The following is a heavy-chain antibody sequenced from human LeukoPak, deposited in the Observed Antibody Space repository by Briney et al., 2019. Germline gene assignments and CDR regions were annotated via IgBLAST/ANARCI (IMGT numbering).Heavy chain of an antibody. CDR1: GYSFSDYY. CDR2: IKPNSGDT. V-gene: IGHV1-2*02. Sequence: ASVRVSSKASGYSFSDYYMHGVTQAPGQGLEWMGWIKPNSGDTRSAQKFQGRVTMTRDTSISTAYMELSSLRYDDTAVYYCATNILVRDIINWFDPWGQGTLVTVSS. D-gene: IGHD3-10*01. CDR3: ATNILVRDIINWFDP. J-gene: IGHJ5*02.